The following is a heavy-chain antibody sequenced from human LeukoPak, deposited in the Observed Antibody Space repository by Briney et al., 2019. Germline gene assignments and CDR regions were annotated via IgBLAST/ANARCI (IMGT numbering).Heavy chain of an antibody. V-gene: IGHV4-39*01. CDR3: ATPGHRGYSYGYKHFDY. D-gene: IGHD5-18*01. J-gene: IGHJ4*02. CDR2: IYYSGRT. CDR1: GGSIISSSYY. Sequence: SETLSLTCTVSGGSIISSSYYWGWIRQPPGKGLEWLGSIYYSGRTDYNPSLKSRVTISVDTSKNQFSLKLSSVTAADTAVYYCATPGHRGYSYGYKHFDYWGQGTLVTVSS.